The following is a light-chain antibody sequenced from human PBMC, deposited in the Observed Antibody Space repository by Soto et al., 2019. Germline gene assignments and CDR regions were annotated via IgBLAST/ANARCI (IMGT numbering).Light chain of an antibody. J-gene: IGKJ4*01. CDR3: QPYNVWPLT. CDR2: VAS. CDR1: QSVSSN. V-gene: IGKV3-15*01. Sequence: EIVMTQSPATLSVSPGERATLSCRASQSVSSNLAWYQQKPGQTPKLLIYVASTRATGIPARFSGSGSGTEFTLTLSSLQSEDFAVYYCQPYNVWPLTFGGGTKVEFK.